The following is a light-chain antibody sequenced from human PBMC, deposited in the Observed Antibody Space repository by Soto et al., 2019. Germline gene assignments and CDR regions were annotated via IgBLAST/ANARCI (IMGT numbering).Light chain of an antibody. CDR3: QTWGTGIRV. V-gene: IGLV4-69*01. Sequence: QSVLTQSPSASASLGASVKLTCTLSRGHSSYAIAWHQQQPEKGPRYLMKLSSDGSHSKGDGIPDRFSGSSAGAERYLTISSLQSEDEADYYCQTWGTGIRVFGGGTKVTVL. J-gene: IGLJ3*02. CDR1: RGHSSYA. CDR2: LSSDGSH.